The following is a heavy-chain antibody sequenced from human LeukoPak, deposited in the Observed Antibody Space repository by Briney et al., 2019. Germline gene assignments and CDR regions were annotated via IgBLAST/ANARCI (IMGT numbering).Heavy chain of an antibody. J-gene: IGHJ4*02. V-gene: IGHV4-59*08. CDR3: ARSWEIGMAFDS. CDR2: IYYSGST. D-gene: IGHD1-14*01. Sequence: SETLSLTCTVSGGSISSYYWSWIRQPPGQGLEWIGYIYYSGSTSYSPSLKSRVTMSLHTSKNQFSLRLSSLTAADTAVYYCARSWEIGMAFDSWVQGTLVTVSS. CDR1: GGSISSYY.